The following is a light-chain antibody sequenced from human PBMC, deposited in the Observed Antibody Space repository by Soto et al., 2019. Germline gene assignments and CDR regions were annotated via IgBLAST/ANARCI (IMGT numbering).Light chain of an antibody. J-gene: IGLJ1*01. CDR2: EVS. Sequence: QSALTQPASVSGSPGQSITISCTGTSSDVGGYNYVSWYQQHPGKAPKLMIYEVSNRPSGVSNRFSGSKSGNTASLTISGLQAEDEADYYCSSYTSSSTPLYVVGTGTKVTVL. CDR3: SSYTSSSTPLYV. V-gene: IGLV2-14*01. CDR1: SSDVGGYNY.